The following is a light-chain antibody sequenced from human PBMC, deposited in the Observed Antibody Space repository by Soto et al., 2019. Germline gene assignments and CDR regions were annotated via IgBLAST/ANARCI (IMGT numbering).Light chain of an antibody. Sequence: EIVLTQSPGTLSLSPGERATLSCRASQSVSYYLAWYQQKPGQAPRILIYDASNRATGIPARFSGSGSGTDFTLTISSLEPEDFAVYYCQQRSNWLSITFGQGTKVDIK. CDR1: QSVSYY. CDR3: QQRSNWLSIT. V-gene: IGKV3-11*01. J-gene: IGKJ1*01. CDR2: DAS.